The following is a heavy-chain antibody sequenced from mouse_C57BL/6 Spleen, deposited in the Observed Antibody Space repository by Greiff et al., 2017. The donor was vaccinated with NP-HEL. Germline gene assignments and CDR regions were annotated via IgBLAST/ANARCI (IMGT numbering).Heavy chain of an antibody. CDR1: GFSLTSYG. CDR3: GKKRDDVVMEY. J-gene: IGHJ4*01. Sequence: VQRVESGPGLVQPSQSLSITCTVSGFSLTSYGVHWVRQSPGKGLEWLGVIWSGGSTDYNAAFMSRLSITKDNSKSQVFFKMNSLQADDTARYYCGKKRDDVVMEYWGQGTSVTVAT. CDR2: IWSGGST. V-gene: IGHV2-5*01.